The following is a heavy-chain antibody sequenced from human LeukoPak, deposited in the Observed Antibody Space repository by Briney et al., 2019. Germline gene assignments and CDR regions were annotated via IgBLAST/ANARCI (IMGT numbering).Heavy chain of an antibody. Sequence: PGGALRLSCVASPFILSGHLRNWVRQPPGKELEWVASIKEDGSERQYVDSVKGRFSISRDNTKGSLFLQLNSLRAEDTAVYYCARDTRTFDYWGQGTLVTVSS. D-gene: IGHD1-26*01. J-gene: IGHJ4*02. V-gene: IGHV3-7*03. CDR2: IKEDGSER. CDR3: ARDTRTFDY. CDR1: PFILSGHL.